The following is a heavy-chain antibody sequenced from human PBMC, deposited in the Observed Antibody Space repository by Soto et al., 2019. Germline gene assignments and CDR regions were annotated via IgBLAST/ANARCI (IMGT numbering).Heavy chain of an antibody. Sequence: PSETLSLTCTVSGGSISSGGYYWSWIRQHPGKGLEWIGYIYYSGTTYYNPSLKSRVTISVDTSKNQVSLKLSSVTAADTAVYYCARFTTVTSPFDYWGQGTLVTVSS. V-gene: IGHV4-31*03. CDR1: GGSISSGGYY. D-gene: IGHD4-17*01. CDR2: IYYSGTT. CDR3: ARFTTVTSPFDY. J-gene: IGHJ4*02.